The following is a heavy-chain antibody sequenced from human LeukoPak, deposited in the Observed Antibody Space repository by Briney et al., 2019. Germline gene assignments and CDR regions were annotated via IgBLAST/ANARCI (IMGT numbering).Heavy chain of an antibody. CDR1: GFTFSSYS. CDR3: ARAPPNVLRFLEWLVYYMDV. V-gene: IGHV3-48*01. D-gene: IGHD3-3*01. Sequence: PGGSLRLSCAASGFTFSSYSMNWVRQAPGKGLEWVSYISSSSSTIYYADSVKGRFTISRDNAKNSLYLQMNSLRAEDTAVYYCARAPPNVLRFLEWLVYYMDVWGKGTTVTVSS. J-gene: IGHJ6*03. CDR2: ISSSSSTI.